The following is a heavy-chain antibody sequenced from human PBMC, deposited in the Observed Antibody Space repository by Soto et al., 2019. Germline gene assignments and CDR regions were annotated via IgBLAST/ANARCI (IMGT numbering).Heavy chain of an antibody. CDR2: ISGSGGST. CDR3: AKNFQGYCSGGSCYPLGY. J-gene: IGHJ4*02. CDR1: GFTFSSYA. Sequence: GGSLRLSCAASGFTFSSYAMSWVRQAPGKGLEWVSAISGSGGSTYYADSVKGRFTISRDNSKNTLYLQMNSLRAEDTAVYYCAKNFQGYCSGGSCYPLGYWGQGTLVTVSS. V-gene: IGHV3-23*01. D-gene: IGHD2-15*01.